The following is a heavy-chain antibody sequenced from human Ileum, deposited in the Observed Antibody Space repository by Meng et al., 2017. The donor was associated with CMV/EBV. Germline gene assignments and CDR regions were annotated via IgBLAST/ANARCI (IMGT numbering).Heavy chain of an antibody. CDR2: INPNRGDT. Sequence: GAGWKSAWASVQVPSNAPGYTFSGHYMHWEQQAPGQELEWMGCINPNRGDTNYAQNFQGRVTMTRDTSISTAYMELTSLRSDDTSVYYCARRAVLGPLPYLDQWGQGTLVTVSS. CDR3: ARRAVLGPLPYLDQ. J-gene: IGHJ4*02. D-gene: IGHD6-19*01. V-gene: IGHV1-2*02. CDR1: GYTFSGHY.